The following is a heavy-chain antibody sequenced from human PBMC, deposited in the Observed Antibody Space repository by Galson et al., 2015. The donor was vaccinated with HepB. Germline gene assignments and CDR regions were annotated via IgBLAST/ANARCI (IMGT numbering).Heavy chain of an antibody. CDR2: IIPIFGTA. D-gene: IGHD5-24*01. CDR1: GGTFSSYA. Sequence: SVKVSCKASGGTFSSYAISWVRQAPGQGLEWMGGIIPIFGTANYAQKFQGRVAITADESTSTAYMELSSLRSEDTAVYYCARGMATNPDAFDIWGQGTMVTVSS. V-gene: IGHV1-69*13. J-gene: IGHJ3*02. CDR3: ARGMATNPDAFDI.